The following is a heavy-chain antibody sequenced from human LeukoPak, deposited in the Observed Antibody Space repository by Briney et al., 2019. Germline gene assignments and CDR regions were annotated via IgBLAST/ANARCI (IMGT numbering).Heavy chain of an antibody. CDR1: GGSISSYY. J-gene: IGHJ3*02. CDR2: IYYSGST. D-gene: IGHD3-22*01. V-gene: IGHV4-59*12. Sequence: SETLSLTCTVSGGSISSYYWSWIRQPPGKGLEWIGYIYYSGSTNYNPSLKSRVTISVDKSKNQFSLKLSSVTAADTAVYYCAVSGYGGAFDIWGQGTMVTVSS. CDR3: AVSGYGGAFDI.